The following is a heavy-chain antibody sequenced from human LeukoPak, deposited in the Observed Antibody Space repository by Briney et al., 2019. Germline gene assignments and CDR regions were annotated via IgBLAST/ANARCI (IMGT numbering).Heavy chain of an antibody. CDR1: GGSITSYY. D-gene: IGHD3-10*01. Sequence: SETLSLTCTVSGGSITSYYWSWIRQPPGKGLEWIGYIYYSGSTNYNPSFKSRVTISVDTSKNQFSLKLSSVTAADTAVYYCARGGVNYKIAGPWGQGALVTVSS. CDR2: IYYSGST. J-gene: IGHJ5*02. V-gene: IGHV4-59*01. CDR3: ARGGVNYKIAGP.